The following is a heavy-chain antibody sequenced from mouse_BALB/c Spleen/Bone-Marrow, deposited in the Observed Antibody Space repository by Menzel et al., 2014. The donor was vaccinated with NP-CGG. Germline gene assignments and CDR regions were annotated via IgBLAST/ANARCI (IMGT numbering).Heavy chain of an antibody. CDR2: INPSNGGT. Sequence: QVQLQQSWAELVKPGASVKLSCKASGYTFTSYYMYWVKQRPGQGLEWFGEINPSNGGTNFNEKFKNKATLTVDKSSSTAYMQLSSLTSEDSAVYYCSRGRRDALDYWGQGTSVTVSS. V-gene: IGHV1S81*02. J-gene: IGHJ4*01. CDR3: SRGRRDALDY. CDR1: GYTFTSYY.